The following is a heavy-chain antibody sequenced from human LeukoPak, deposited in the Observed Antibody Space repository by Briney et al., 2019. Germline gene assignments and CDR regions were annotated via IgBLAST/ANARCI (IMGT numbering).Heavy chain of an antibody. D-gene: IGHD3-22*01. CDR3: ARYYDSSGFLHYFDY. Sequence: SETLPLTCTVSGGSISSSSYYWGWIRQPSGKGLEWIGSIYYSGSTYYNPSLKSRVTISVDTSKNQFSLKLSSVTAADTAVYYCARYYDSSGFLHYFDYWGQGTLVTVSS. V-gene: IGHV4-39*07. J-gene: IGHJ4*02. CDR2: IYYSGST. CDR1: GGSISSSSYY.